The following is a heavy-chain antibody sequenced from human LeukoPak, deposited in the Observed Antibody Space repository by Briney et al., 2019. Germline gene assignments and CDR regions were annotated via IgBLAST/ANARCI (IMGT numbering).Heavy chain of an antibody. Sequence: GGSLRLSCAASGFTFEEYTMHWVRQAPGKTLEWLSLNWHGTTYYRDSLKGRFTISRDNSKDSLYLQINTLRSEDTAFYYCVKDLSYESSGSVFEYWGQGTLVTVSS. CDR2: NWHGTT. J-gene: IGHJ4*02. D-gene: IGHD3-22*01. CDR3: VKDLSYESSGSVFEY. V-gene: IGHV3-43*01. CDR1: GFTFEEYT.